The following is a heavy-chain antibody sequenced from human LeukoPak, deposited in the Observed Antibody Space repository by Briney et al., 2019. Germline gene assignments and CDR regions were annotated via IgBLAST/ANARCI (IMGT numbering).Heavy chain of an antibody. CDR3: AREATYYYDSSGSATTPSRDY. Sequence: GASVKASCKASGYTFTSYGISWVRQAPGQGLEWMGWISAYNGNTNYAQKLQGRVTMTTDTSTSTAYMELRSLRSDDTAVYYCAREATYYYDSSGSATTPSRDYWGQGTLVTVSS. CDR2: ISAYNGNT. D-gene: IGHD3-22*01. CDR1: GYTFTSYG. V-gene: IGHV1-18*01. J-gene: IGHJ4*02.